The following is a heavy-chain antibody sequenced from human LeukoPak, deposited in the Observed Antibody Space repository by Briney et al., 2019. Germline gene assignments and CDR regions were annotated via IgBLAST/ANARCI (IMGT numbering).Heavy chain of an antibody. CDR3: ARRDYYVSGSPDY. CDR2: INWNGDRT. J-gene: IGHJ4*02. D-gene: IGHD3-10*01. V-gene: IGHV3-20*04. CDR1: GFTFDDYD. Sequence: GGSLRFSCAASGFTFDDYDMSWVRQALGKGREWVSGINWNGDRTFYADSVKGRFTISRDNAKKSLYLQMNNLRAEDTALYYCARRDYYVSGSPDYWGQGTLVTVSS.